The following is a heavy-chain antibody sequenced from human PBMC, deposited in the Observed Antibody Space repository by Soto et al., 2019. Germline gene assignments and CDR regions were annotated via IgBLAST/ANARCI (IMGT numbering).Heavy chain of an antibody. CDR1: GFTFSHVW. D-gene: IGHD1-26*01. Sequence: EVQLVESGGGLVKPGGSHRLSCAASGFTFSHVWMNWVRQAPGKGLEWVGRIKSKTGGGATDYAAPVKGRFTISRDDLKDTVYLQMNSLKTEDTAVYYCTTGGIVGVGIDYWGQGTLVTVSS. CDR2: IKSKTGGGAT. CDR3: TTGGIVGVGIDY. J-gene: IGHJ4*02. V-gene: IGHV3-15*07.